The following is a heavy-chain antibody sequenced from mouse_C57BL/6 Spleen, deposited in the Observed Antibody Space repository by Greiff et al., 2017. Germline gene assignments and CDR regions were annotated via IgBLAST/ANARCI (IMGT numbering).Heavy chain of an antibody. Sequence: DVMLVESGGGLVQPGGSLKLSCAASGFTFSDYGMAWVRQAPRKGPEWVAFISNLAYSIYYADTVTGRFTISRENAKNTLYLEMSSLRAEDTARYYCARSYYGYDGYCDVWGTGTTVTVSS. J-gene: IGHJ1*03. CDR3: ARSYYGYDGYCDV. CDR1: GFTFSDYG. V-gene: IGHV5-15*01. D-gene: IGHD2-9*01. CDR2: ISNLAYSI.